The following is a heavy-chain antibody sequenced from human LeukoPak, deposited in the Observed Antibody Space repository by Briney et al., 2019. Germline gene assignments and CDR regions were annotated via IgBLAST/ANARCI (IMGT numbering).Heavy chain of an antibody. J-gene: IGHJ4*02. CDR3: ASGRYDYGANHYFDC. V-gene: IGHV1-69*04. Sequence: SVKVSCKASGGTFSSYAISWVRPAPGQGLEWMGRIIPILGIANYAQKFQGRVTITADKSTITAYMELNSLRSDDTAVYYCASGRYDYGANHYFDCWGQGTLVTVSS. D-gene: IGHD4-23*01. CDR1: GGTFSSYA. CDR2: IIPILGIA.